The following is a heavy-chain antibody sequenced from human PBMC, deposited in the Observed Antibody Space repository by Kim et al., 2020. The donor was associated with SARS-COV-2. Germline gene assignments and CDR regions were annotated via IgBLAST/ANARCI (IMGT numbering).Heavy chain of an antibody. V-gene: IGHV1-2*02. CDR3: ANRELGDAFDI. D-gene: IGHD1-26*01. Sequence: TNYAQKFQGRVTMTRDTSISTAYMELSRLRSDDTAVYYCANRELGDAFDIWGQGTMVTVSS. CDR2: T. J-gene: IGHJ3*02.